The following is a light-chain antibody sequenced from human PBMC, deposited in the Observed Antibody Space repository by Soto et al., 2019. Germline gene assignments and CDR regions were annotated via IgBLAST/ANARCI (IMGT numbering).Light chain of an antibody. CDR3: QHYGGSPPLT. V-gene: IGKV3-20*01. Sequence: EIVLTQSPGTQSLSPGARATLSCRASQSVSSSDLAWYQQQPGQAPRLLIYGASNRATGVPDRFSGSGSGTDFNLTISRLEPEYCAVYYCQHYGGSPPLTFGGGTKVEVK. CDR2: GAS. J-gene: IGKJ4*01. CDR1: QSVSSSD.